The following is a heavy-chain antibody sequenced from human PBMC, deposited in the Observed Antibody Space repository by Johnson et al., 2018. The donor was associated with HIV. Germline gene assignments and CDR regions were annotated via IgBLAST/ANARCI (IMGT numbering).Heavy chain of an antibody. CDR1: GFTFDDYA. D-gene: IGHD5-18*01. V-gene: IGHV3-9*01. Sequence: LLVESGGGLVQPGRSLRLSCAASGFTFDDYAMHWVRQAPGKGLEWVSGISWNSGSIGYADSVKGRFTISRDNAKNSLYLQMNSLRAEDTALYYCAKDGYSYVFDAFDIWGQGTMVTVSS. CDR2: ISWNSGSI. J-gene: IGHJ3*02. CDR3: AKDGYSYVFDAFDI.